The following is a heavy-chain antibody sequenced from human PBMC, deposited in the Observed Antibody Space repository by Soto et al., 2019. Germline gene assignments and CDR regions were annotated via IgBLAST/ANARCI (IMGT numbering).Heavy chain of an antibody. CDR1: GFSLSTSGGG. CDR2: IYWDDDK. J-gene: IGHJ5*01. CDR3: AHRFFFFSGDYAGWFVF. V-gene: IGHV2-5*02. D-gene: IGHD4-17*01. Sequence: SGPTLVNPTQTLRLTCTFSGFSLSTSGGGVGWIRQPPGKALEWLALIYWDDDKRYSPSLKSRLTITKDTSKNQVVLTMTNMDPVDTATYYCAHRFFFFSGDYAGWFVFWCQGPLGTGSS.